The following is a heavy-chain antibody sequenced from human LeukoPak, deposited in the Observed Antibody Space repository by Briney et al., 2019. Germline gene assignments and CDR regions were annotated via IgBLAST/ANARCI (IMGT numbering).Heavy chain of an antibody. Sequence: PGESLKISCKGSGYSFTSYWMGGVRQMPGKGLEWMGIIYPGDSDTRYSPSFQGQVTISADKSISTAYLQWSSLKASDTAMYYCASLRDGYNYGVNYFDYWGQGTLVTVSS. CDR2: IYPGDSDT. CDR3: ASLRDGYNYGVNYFDY. V-gene: IGHV5-51*01. D-gene: IGHD5-24*01. J-gene: IGHJ4*02. CDR1: GYSFTSYW.